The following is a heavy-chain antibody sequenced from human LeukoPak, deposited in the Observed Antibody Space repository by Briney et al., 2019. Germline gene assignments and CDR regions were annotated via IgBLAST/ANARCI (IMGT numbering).Heavy chain of an antibody. D-gene: IGHD6-19*01. CDR1: GGSISSYY. V-gene: IGHV4-4*07. CDR3: ASSGIAVAGTSYWYCDY. J-gene: IGHJ4*02. CDR2: IYTSGST. Sequence: SETLSLTCTVSGGSISSYYWSWIRHPAGKGLEWIGRIYTSGSTNYNPSLKSRVTMSVDTSKNPFSLKLSSVTAADTAVYYCASSGIAVAGTSYWYCDYFGQGTLVSVS.